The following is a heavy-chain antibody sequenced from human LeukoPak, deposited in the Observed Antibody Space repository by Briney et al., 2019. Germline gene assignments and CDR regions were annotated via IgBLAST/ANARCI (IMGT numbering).Heavy chain of an antibody. CDR1: GFTLSSYS. D-gene: IGHD3-9*01. CDR3: TRVFENA. J-gene: IGHJ5*02. V-gene: IGHV3-48*01. CDR2: ISPSTTI. Sequence: PGGSLRLSCGVSGFTLSSYSMNWVRQAPGKGLEWIPYISPSTTIYYADSVKGRFTISRDNAQNSLYLLMNSLRAEDTAVYYCTRVFENAWGQGTLVTVSS.